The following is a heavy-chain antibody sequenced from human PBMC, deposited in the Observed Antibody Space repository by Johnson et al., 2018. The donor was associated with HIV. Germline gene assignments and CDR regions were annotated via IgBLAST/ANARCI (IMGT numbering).Heavy chain of an antibody. CDR1: GFTFSSYA. CDR2: ISYDGSNK. J-gene: IGHJ3*02. Sequence: QVQLVESGGGLIQPGGSLRLSCAASGFTFSSYAMHWVRQAPGKGLEWVAVISYDGSNKYYADSVKGRFTISRDNSKNTLYLQMNSLRAEDTAVYYCASGRVGGNDAFDIWGQGTMVTVSS. CDR3: ASGRVGGNDAFDI. D-gene: IGHD2-15*01. V-gene: IGHV3-30-3*01.